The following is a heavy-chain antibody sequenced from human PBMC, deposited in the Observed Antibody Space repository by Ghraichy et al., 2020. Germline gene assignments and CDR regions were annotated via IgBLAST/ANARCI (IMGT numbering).Heavy chain of an antibody. J-gene: IGHJ6*02. V-gene: IGHV4-34*01. Sequence: SETLSLTCAVYGGSFSGYYWSWIRQPPGKGLEWIGEINHSGSTNYNPSLKSRVTISVDTSKNQFSLKLSSVTAADTAVYYCARAGYGDSDYYYYGMDVWGQGTTVTVSS. CDR3: ARAGYGDSDYYYYGMDV. D-gene: IGHD4-17*01. CDR1: GGSFSGYY. CDR2: INHSGST.